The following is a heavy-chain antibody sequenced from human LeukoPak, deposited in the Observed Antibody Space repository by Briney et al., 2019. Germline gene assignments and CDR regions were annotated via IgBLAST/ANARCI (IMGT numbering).Heavy chain of an antibody. V-gene: IGHV4-4*07. D-gene: IGHD6-19*01. CDR2: IYTSGST. Sequence: PSETLSLTCAVYGGSFSSYYWSWIRQPAGKGLEWIGRIYTSGSTNYNPSLKSRVTMSVDTSKNQFSLKLSSVTAADTAVYYCAREPGIAVAGLFDYWGQGTLVTVSS. CDR3: AREPGIAVAGLFDY. CDR1: GGSFSSYY. J-gene: IGHJ4*02.